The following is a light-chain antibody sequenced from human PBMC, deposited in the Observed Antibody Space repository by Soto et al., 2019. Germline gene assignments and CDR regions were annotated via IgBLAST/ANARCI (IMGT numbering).Light chain of an antibody. J-gene: IGKJ3*01. CDR2: DAS. V-gene: IGKV1-5*01. CDR3: QQYNRYSST. CDR1: QSISSW. Sequence: DIQMTQSPPTLSASVGDRVTITCRASQSISSWLAWYQQKPGQAPKLLIYDASSLESGVPSRFSVRGSGTEFTLTDSSLQPDYVATYYCQQYNRYSSTFGPGTKVDIK.